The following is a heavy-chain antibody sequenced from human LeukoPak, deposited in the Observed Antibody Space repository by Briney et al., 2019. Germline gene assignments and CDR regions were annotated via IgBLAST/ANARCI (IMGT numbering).Heavy chain of an antibody. CDR2: IKQDGSEK. CDR3: ASCSGGKGGYFDY. V-gene: IGHV3-7*01. CDR1: GFTFSSYW. J-gene: IGHJ4*02. Sequence: GGSLRLSCAASGFTFSSYWMSWVRQAPGKGLEWVANIKQDGSEKYYVDSVKGRFTISRDNAKNSLYLQMNSLRAEDTAVYYCASCSGGKGGYFDYWGQGTLVTVSS. D-gene: IGHD2-15*01.